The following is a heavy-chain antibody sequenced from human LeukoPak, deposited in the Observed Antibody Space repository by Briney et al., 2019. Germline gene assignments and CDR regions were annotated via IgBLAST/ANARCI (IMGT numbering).Heavy chain of an antibody. CDR3: AKGASSGWYSHYYYYMDV. CDR1: GFTFDDYA. J-gene: IGHJ6*03. Sequence: PGGSLRLSCAASGFTFDDYAMHWVRQAPGKGLEWVSGISWNSGSIGYADSVKGRFTISRDNAKNSLYLQMNSLRAEDTALYYCAKGASSGWYSHYYYYMDVWGKGTTVTISS. CDR2: ISWNSGSI. D-gene: IGHD6-19*01. V-gene: IGHV3-9*01.